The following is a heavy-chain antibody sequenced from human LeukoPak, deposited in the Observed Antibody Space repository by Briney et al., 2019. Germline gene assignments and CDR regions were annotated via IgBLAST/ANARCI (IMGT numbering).Heavy chain of an antibody. V-gene: IGHV3-23*01. D-gene: IGHD3-3*01. CDR3: AKNYDFWSGYLGY. CDR2: ISGSGGGT. Sequence: PGGSLRLSCAASGFTFSSYAMSWVRQAPGKGLEWVSAISGSGGGTYYADSVKGRFPISRDNSKNTLYLQMNSLRAEDTAVYYCAKNYDFWSGYLGYWGQGTLVTVSS. J-gene: IGHJ4*02. CDR1: GFTFSSYA.